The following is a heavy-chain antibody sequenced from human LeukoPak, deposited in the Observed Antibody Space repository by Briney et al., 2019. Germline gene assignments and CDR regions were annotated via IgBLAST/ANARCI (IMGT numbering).Heavy chain of an antibody. CDR2: INSDGSST. V-gene: IGHV3-74*01. J-gene: IGHJ3*01. Sequence: GGSLRLSCAASGFTFSSYWMHWVRQAPGKGLVWVSRINSDGSSTSYADSVKGRFTISRDNAKNSLYLQMNSLRAEDTAVYYCARDLEEDIAAAGTVVALWGQGTMVTVSS. CDR1: GFTFSSYW. D-gene: IGHD6-13*01. CDR3: ARDLEEDIAAAGTVVAL.